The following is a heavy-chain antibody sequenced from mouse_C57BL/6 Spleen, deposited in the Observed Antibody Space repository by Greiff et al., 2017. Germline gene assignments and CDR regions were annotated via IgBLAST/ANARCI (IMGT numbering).Heavy chain of an antibody. Sequence: QVHVKQPGAELVKPGASVKLSCKASGYTFTSYWMQWVKQRPGQGLEWIGEIDPSDSYTNYNQKFKGKATLTVDTSSSTAYMQLSSLTSEDSAVYYCAVTGYFDYWGQGTTLTVSS. V-gene: IGHV1-50*01. CDR2: IDPSDSYT. CDR1: GYTFTSYW. J-gene: IGHJ2*01. CDR3: AVTGYFDY.